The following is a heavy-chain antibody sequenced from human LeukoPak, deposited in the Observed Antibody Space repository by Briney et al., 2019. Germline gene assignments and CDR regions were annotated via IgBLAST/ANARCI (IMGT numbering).Heavy chain of an antibody. Sequence: SETLSLTCAVYGGSFSSYYWSWIRQPPGKGLEWIGYIYYSGSTNYNPSLKSRVTISVDTSKNQFSLKLSSVTAADTAMYYCARGTPYDFWSGYLLDYWGQGTLVTVSS. CDR1: GGSFSSYY. V-gene: IGHV4-59*01. J-gene: IGHJ4*02. CDR2: IYYSGST. CDR3: ARGTPYDFWSGYLLDY. D-gene: IGHD3-3*01.